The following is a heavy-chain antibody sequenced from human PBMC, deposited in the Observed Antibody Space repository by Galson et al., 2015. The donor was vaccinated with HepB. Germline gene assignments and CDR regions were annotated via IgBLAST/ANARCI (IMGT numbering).Heavy chain of an antibody. Sequence: ETLSLTCIVSGGSISTSSYYWGWIRQPPGKGLEWIGSIYYSGSTYYNPSLKSRVTISVDTSKNQFSLKLSSVTAADTAVYYCVYLGGVAAGYFDYWGQGTLVTVSS. J-gene: IGHJ4*02. CDR2: IYYSGST. V-gene: IGHV4-39*01. CDR1: GGSISTSSYY. CDR3: VYLGGVAAGYFDY. D-gene: IGHD3-16*01.